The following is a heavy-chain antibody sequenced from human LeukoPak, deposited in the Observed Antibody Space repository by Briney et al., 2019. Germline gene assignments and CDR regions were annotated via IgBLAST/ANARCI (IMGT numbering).Heavy chain of an antibody. D-gene: IGHD3-3*01. CDR1: GGSFSGYY. CDR3: ARRGAEPYYDFWSGRNWFDP. J-gene: IGHJ5*02. Sequence: SETLSLTCAVYGGSFSGYYWSWIRQPPGKGLEWIGEINHSGSTNYNPSLKSRVTISVDTSKNQFSLKLSSVTAADTAVYYCARRGAEPYYDFWSGRNWFDPWGQGTLVTVSS. CDR2: INHSGST. V-gene: IGHV4-34*01.